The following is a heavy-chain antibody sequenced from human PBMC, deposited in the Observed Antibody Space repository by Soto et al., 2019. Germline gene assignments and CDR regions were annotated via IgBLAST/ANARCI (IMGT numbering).Heavy chain of an antibody. Sequence: PGGSLRLSCAASGFTFSSYAMHWVRQAPGKGLEWVAVISYDGSNKYYADSVKGRFTISRDNSKNTLYLQMNSLRAEDTAVYYCARDTYSSSWYAYYYGMDVWGQGTTVTVS. CDR3: ARDTYSSSWYAYYYGMDV. D-gene: IGHD6-13*01. CDR2: ISYDGSNK. V-gene: IGHV3-30-3*01. CDR1: GFTFSSYA. J-gene: IGHJ6*02.